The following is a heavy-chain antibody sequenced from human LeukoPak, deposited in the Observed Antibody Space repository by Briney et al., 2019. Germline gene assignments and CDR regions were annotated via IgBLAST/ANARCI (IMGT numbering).Heavy chain of an antibody. D-gene: IGHD3-10*01. J-gene: IGHJ6*03. V-gene: IGHV4-4*07. CDR1: GGSISSSY. CDR3: ARDYGTYGSGILGGYYMDV. CDR2: IYTSGST. Sequence: SETLSLTCTVSGGSISSSYWSWIRQPAGKGLEWIGRIYTSGSTNYNPSLKSRVTMSVDTSKNQFSLKLSSVTAADTAVYYCARDYGTYGSGILGGYYMDVWGKGTTVTISS.